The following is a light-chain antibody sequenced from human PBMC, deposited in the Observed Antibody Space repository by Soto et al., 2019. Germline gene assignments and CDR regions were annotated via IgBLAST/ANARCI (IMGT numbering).Light chain of an antibody. CDR2: GAS. Sequence: EIVMTQSPATLSVSPGERATLSCRASQSISNKVGWYQQKPGQAPRLLIYGASTRATGVPPRFSGSGSGIEFTLTISSMQSEDFAVYYCQQYNIWSSITFGQGTRLEIK. CDR3: QQYNIWSSIT. J-gene: IGKJ5*01. V-gene: IGKV3-15*01. CDR1: QSISNK.